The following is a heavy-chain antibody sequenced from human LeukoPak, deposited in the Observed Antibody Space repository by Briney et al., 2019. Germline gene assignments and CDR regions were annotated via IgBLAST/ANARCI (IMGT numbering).Heavy chain of an antibody. Sequence: GGSLRLSCAASGFTFSSYAMSWVRQAPGKGLEWVSGISGTTYYADSVKGRFTISRDNSINTLYLQMNSLRAEDTAVYYCAKRDRAGQAGAADYWGQGTLVTVSS. CDR2: ISGTT. D-gene: IGHD6-13*01. CDR3: AKRDRAGQAGAADY. CDR1: GFTFSSYA. V-gene: IGHV3-23*01. J-gene: IGHJ4*02.